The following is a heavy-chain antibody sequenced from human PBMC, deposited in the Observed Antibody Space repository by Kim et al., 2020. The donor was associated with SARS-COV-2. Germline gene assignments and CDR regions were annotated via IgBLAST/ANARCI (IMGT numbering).Heavy chain of an antibody. V-gene: IGHV4-34*01. Sequence: SETLSLTCAVYGGSFSGYYWSWIRQPPGKGLEWIGEINHSGSTNYNPSLKSRVTISVDTSKNQFSLKLSSVTAADTAVYYCARGFTLVVAAKGRRWFDPWGQGTLVTVSS. CDR1: GGSFSGYY. CDR2: INHSGST. CDR3: ARGFTLVVAAKGRRWFDP. J-gene: IGHJ5*02. D-gene: IGHD2-15*01.